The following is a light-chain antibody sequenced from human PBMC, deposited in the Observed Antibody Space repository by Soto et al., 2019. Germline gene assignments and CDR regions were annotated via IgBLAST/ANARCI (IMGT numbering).Light chain of an antibody. CDR1: QSVSSSY. J-gene: IGKJ4*01. CDR2: GAS. V-gene: IGKV3-20*01. Sequence: EIELTQSPCTLSLSPGERATLSCRASQSVSSSYLAWYQQKPGQAPRLLIYGASSRATGIPDRFSGSGSGTDFTLTISRLEPEDFAVYYCQQYGSSPHAFGGGTKVDIK. CDR3: QQYGSSPHA.